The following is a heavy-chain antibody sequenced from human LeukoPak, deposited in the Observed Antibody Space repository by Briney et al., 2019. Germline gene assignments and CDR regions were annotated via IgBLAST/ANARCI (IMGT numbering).Heavy chain of an antibody. D-gene: IGHD3-16*02. V-gene: IGHV4-39*07. J-gene: IGHJ4*02. CDR3: ARGAREVSGRPDY. CDR2: IYYSGST. Sequence: SETLSLTCTVSGGSISSSSYYWGWIRQPPGKGLEWIGSIYYSGSTYYNPSLKSRVTISVDTSKNQFSLKLSSVTAADTAVYYCARGAREVSGRPDYWGQGTLVTVSS. CDR1: GGSISSSSYY.